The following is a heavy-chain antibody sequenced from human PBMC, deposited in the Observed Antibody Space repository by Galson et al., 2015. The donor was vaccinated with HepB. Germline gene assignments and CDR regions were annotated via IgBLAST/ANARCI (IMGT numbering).Heavy chain of an antibody. CDR1: GYIFIDYY. CDR3: AREEKGLIAGSYYPGEY. D-gene: IGHD3-10*01. Sequence: SVKVSCKASGYIFIDYYIHWVRQAPGQGLEWMGWINPNSGGTNYAQKFQDRVTMTSDTSITTAYMEVRRLTSDDTAVYYCAREEKGLIAGSYYPGEYWGQGTLVTVSS. V-gene: IGHV1-2*02. CDR2: INPNSGGT. J-gene: IGHJ4*02.